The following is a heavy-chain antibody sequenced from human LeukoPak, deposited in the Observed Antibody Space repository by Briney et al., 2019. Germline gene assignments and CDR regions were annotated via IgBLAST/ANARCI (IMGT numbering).Heavy chain of an antibody. V-gene: IGHV3-7*03. Sequence: GGSLRLSCAASGFTFSSYWMSWVRQAPGKGLEWVANIKQDGSEKYYVDSVKGRFTISRDNSKNSLYLQMNSLRAEDTALYYCAKSPARDYYYYMDVWGKGTTVTVSS. J-gene: IGHJ6*03. D-gene: IGHD2-2*01. CDR2: IKQDGSEK. CDR3: AKSPARDYYYYMDV. CDR1: GFTFSSYW.